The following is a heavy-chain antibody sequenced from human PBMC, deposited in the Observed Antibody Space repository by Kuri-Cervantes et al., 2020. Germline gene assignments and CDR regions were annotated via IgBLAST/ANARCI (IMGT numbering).Heavy chain of an antibody. D-gene: IGHD3-22*01. J-gene: IGHJ4*02. CDR3: ARVHNPPVYDRSGYLDY. CDR2: INHSGST. V-gene: IGHV4-34*01. Sequence: SETLSLTCAVYGGSFSGYYWSWIRQPPGKGLEWIGEINHSGSTNYKPSLKSRVTISLDTSKNQFSLKLSSVTAADTAVYYCARVHNPPVYDRSGYLDYWGQGTLVTVSS. CDR1: GGSFSGYY.